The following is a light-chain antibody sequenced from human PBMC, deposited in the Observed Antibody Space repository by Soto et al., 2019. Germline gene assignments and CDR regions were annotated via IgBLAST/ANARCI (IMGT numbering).Light chain of an antibody. CDR1: QSVRTN. CDR3: QQYVTTPLT. CDR2: GAS. V-gene: IGKV3-15*01. Sequence: EIVMTQSPATLSVSPGERATLSCRASQSVRTNLAWYKQKPGQAPRPLIYGASTRATGIPARFSGSGSGTEFTLTISSLQSEDFAVYYCQQYVTTPLTFGGGTKVDIK. J-gene: IGKJ4*01.